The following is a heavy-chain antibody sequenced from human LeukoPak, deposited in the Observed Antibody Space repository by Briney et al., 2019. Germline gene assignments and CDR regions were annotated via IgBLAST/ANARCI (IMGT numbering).Heavy chain of an antibody. J-gene: IGHJ4*02. V-gene: IGHV4-39*07. CDR2: IYHSGST. Sequence: SETLSLTCTVSGGSISSSSYYWGWIRQPPGKGLEWIGSIYHSGSTYYNPSLKSRVTISVDTSKNQFSLKLSSVTAADTAVYYCARSDYLRELWYFDYWGQGTLVTVSS. D-gene: IGHD4-11*01. CDR3: ARSDYLRELWYFDY. CDR1: GGSISSSSYY.